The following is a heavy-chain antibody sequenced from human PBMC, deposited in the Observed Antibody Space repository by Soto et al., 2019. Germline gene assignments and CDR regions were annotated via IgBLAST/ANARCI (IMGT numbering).Heavy chain of an antibody. J-gene: IGHJ6*02. CDR2: MNPNSGNT. D-gene: IGHD2-15*01. CDR1: GYTFTSYD. Sequence: ASVKVSCKASGYTFTSYDINWVRQATGQGLEWMGWMNPNSGNTGYAQNFQGRVTMTRNTSISTAYMELSSLRSEDTAVYYCARHIVLRGMDVWGQGTTVTVSS. V-gene: IGHV1-8*01. CDR3: ARHIVLRGMDV.